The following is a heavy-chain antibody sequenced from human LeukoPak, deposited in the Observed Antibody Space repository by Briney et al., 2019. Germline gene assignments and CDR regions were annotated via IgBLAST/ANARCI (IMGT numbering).Heavy chain of an antibody. CDR3: ARELLYYYDGSVFDY. J-gene: IGHJ4*02. V-gene: IGHV4-4*07. Sequence: SETLSLTCTVSGGSISSYYWSWIRQPPGKGLEWIGRIYTSGSTNYNPSLKSRVTMSVDTSKNQFSLKLSSVTAADTAVYYCARELLYYYDGSVFDYWGQGTLVTVSS. CDR1: GGSISSYY. CDR2: IYTSGST. D-gene: IGHD3-22*01.